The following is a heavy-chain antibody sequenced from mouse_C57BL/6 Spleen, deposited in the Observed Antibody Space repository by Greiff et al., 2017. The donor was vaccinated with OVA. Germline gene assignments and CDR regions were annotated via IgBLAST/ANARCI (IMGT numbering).Heavy chain of an antibody. CDR2: IHPNSGST. Sequence: QVQLQQPGAELVKPGASVKLSCKASGYTFTSYWMHWVKQRPGQGLEWIGMIHPNSGSTNYNEKFKSKATLTVDKSSSTAYMQLSSLTSEDSAVYYCARQGGNYEGYAMDYWGQGTSVTVSS. CDR3: ARQGGNYEGYAMDY. D-gene: IGHD2-1*01. CDR1: GYTFTSYW. J-gene: IGHJ4*01. V-gene: IGHV1-64*01.